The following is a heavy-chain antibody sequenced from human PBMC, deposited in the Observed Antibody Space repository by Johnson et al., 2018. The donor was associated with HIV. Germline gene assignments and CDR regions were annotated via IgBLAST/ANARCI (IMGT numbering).Heavy chain of an antibody. CDR1: GFTFTDYY. Sequence: VQLVESGGSLVKPGGSMRLSCAASGFTFTDYYMTWIRQAPGKGLEWVSHLSTRGGGLSYADSVQGRFPLSRDNARNSLYLQRNSLRAEDTAVYYCERDRPIAAAGHDAFDIWGQGTMVTVSS. V-gene: IGHV3-11*04. D-gene: IGHD6-13*01. CDR3: ERDRPIAAAGHDAFDI. CDR2: LSTRGGGL. J-gene: IGHJ3*02.